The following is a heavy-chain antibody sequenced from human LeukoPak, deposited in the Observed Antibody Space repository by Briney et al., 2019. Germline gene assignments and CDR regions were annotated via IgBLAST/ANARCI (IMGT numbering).Heavy chain of an antibody. CDR1: GGSITSYY. V-gene: IGHV4-59*08. Sequence: ETLSLTCTVSGGSITSYYWSWLRQPPGKELDWIGYIYYTGTTSYSPSLKSRVTMSVDTSRNQFSLELSSVTAADTAVYYCARQNPAAEGQGLDHWGQGALVTVSS. CDR2: IYYTGTT. D-gene: IGHD6-13*01. J-gene: IGHJ4*02. CDR3: ARQNPAAEGQGLDH.